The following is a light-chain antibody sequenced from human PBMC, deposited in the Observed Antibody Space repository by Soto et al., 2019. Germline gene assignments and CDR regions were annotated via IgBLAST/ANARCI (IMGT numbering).Light chain of an antibody. CDR1: NIGSKS. CDR3: QVWNTSDPFVV. CDR2: YDS. Sequence: SYELTQPPSVSVAPGKTTSITCGGNNIGSKSVHWYQQKPGQAPVLVMYYDSARPSGIPERFSGSNSGNTATLTITRVETGDEADYSCQVWNTSDPFVVFGGRTKVTVL. V-gene: IGLV3-21*04. J-gene: IGLJ2*01.